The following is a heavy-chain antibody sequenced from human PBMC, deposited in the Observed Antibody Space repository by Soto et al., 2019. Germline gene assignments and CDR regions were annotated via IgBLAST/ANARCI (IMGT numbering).Heavy chain of an antibody. CDR2: INHRGST. D-gene: IGHD2-2*01. CDR3: ARDGFCTSTTCRVGNWFDP. J-gene: IGHJ5*02. CDR1: GGSFSGYY. V-gene: IGHV4-34*01. Sequence: LSLTCVVYGGSFSGYYWSWIRQSPWKGLEWIGGINHRGSTNYNPSLESRVTISVDTSKNQFSLKLPSVTAADTAMYYCARDGFCTSTTCRVGNWFDPWGQGTLVTVSS.